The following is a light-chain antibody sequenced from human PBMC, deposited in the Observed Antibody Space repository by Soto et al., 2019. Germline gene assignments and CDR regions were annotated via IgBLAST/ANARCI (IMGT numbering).Light chain of an antibody. CDR2: DVS. J-gene: IGKJ4*01. V-gene: IGKV3-11*01. Sequence: EVVLTQSPATLSLSPGERATLSCRASQSVYSYLAWYQQKPDQPPRLLISDVSNRSTGIPARFSGSGYGTDFTLTISSLEPEDFAVYYCQHRNDWPFTFGGGTKVEIK. CDR1: QSVYSY. CDR3: QHRNDWPFT.